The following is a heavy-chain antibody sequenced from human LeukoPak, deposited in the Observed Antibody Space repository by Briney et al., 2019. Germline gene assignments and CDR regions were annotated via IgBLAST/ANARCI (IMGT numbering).Heavy chain of an antibody. CDR2: INPNSGCK. Sequence: ASVTVSFMASGYIFTDYHMHWVRQAPGQGRAWMGWINPNSGCKNKAQKLQGRVTMTRDTSKSTAYMELSRLRSDDTAVYYCARDREWEPLVVYYGMDVWGQGTTVTASS. D-gene: IGHD1-26*01. V-gene: IGHV1-2*02. CDR1: GYIFTDYH. CDR3: ARDREWEPLVVYYGMDV. J-gene: IGHJ6*02.